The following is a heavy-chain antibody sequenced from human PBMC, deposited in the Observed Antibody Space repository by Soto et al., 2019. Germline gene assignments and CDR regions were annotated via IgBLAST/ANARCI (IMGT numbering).Heavy chain of an antibody. CDR1: GFTVSSNY. V-gene: IGHV3-66*01. J-gene: IGHJ6*03. D-gene: IGHD3-22*01. Sequence: PGGSLRLSCAASGFTVSSNYMSWVRQAPGKGLEWVSVIYSGGSTYYADSVKGRFTISRDNSKNTLYLQMNSLRAEDTAVYYCAREGGITTGVVYYMDVWGKGTTVTVSS. CDR3: AREGGITTGVVYYMDV. CDR2: IYSGGST.